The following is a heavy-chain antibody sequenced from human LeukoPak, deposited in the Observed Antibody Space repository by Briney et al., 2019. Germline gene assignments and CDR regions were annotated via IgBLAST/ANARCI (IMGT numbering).Heavy chain of an antibody. V-gene: IGHV3-30*18. CDR2: ISYDGSNR. CDR1: GFTFSNYG. CDR3: AKEKGIYCSSIDCSPGMDV. J-gene: IGHJ6*02. Sequence: GRSLRLSCAASGFTFSNYGMHWVRQAPGKGLEWVAVISYDGSNRYYADSVKGRFTFSRDNSKNTLYLQMSSLRAEDTAVYYCAKEKGIYCSSIDCSPGMDVWGQGTTVTVSS. D-gene: IGHD2-2*01.